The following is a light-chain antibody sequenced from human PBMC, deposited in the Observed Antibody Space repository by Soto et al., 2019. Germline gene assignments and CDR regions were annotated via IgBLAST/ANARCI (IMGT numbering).Light chain of an antibody. J-gene: IGLJ3*02. CDR1: SGDVGSYKY. V-gene: IGLV2-14*01. CDR2: EVN. Sequence: QSALTQPASVSGSPGQSISVSCTGSSGDVGSYKYVSWYQQHPGKAPKLIIYEVNKRPSGVSDRFSGSKSGNTASLTISGLQAEDEADYYCSSYTSSSTRVFGGGTQLTVL. CDR3: SSYTSSSTRV.